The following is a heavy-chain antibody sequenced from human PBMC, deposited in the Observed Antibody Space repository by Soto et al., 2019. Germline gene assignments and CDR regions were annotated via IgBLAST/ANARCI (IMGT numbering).Heavy chain of an antibody. CDR1: GGTFSSYA. J-gene: IGHJ5*02. CDR3: ARGRGYSYGYVVWGHNWFDP. D-gene: IGHD5-18*01. Sequence: QVQLVQSGAEVKKPGSSVKVSCKASGGTFSSYAISWVRQAPGQGLEWMGGIIPIFGTANYAQKFQGRVTITADESTSTAYMELSSLRSEDTAVYYCARGRGYSYGYVVWGHNWFDPWGQGTLVTVSS. V-gene: IGHV1-69*01. CDR2: IIPIFGTA.